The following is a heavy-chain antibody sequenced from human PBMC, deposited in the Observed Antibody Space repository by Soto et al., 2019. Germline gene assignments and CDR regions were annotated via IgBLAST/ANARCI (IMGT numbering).Heavy chain of an antibody. CDR1: GYTFTSYD. D-gene: IGHD4-17*01. Sequence: ASVKVSCKASGYTFTSYDINWVRQATGQGLEWVGWMNPNSGNTGYAQKFQGRVTMTRNTSISTAYMELSSLRSEDTAVYYCARGLTTVVTPMYALDIWGQGTMVTVSS. V-gene: IGHV1-8*01. CDR2: MNPNSGNT. CDR3: ARGLTTVVTPMYALDI. J-gene: IGHJ3*02.